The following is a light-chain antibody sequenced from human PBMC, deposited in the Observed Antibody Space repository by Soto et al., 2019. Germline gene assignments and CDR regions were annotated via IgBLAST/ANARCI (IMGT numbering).Light chain of an antibody. CDR2: DNN. Sequence: QSVLTQPPSVSGAPGQRVTISCTGSSSNIGAGNTVQWYQQLPGAAPKLLIYDNNNRPSGVPDRFSGSKSGTSASLAITGLQAEDEADYYCQSYDRSLSGAVFGTGTKLTVL. V-gene: IGLV1-40*01. CDR3: QSYDRSLSGAV. J-gene: IGLJ1*01. CDR1: SSNIGAGNT.